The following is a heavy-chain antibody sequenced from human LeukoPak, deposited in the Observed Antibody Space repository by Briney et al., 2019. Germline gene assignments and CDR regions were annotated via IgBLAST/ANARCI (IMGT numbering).Heavy chain of an antibody. V-gene: IGHV1-69*02. CDR3: VIVLLWFGELLYYDYAHYMDV. CDR1: GGTFRSYT. Sequence: GASVKVSCKASGGTFRSYTISWVQQAPGQGLEWMGRIIPILGIANYAQKFQGRVTITADKSTSTAYMELSSLRSEDTAVYYCVIVLLWFGELLYYDYAHYMDVWGKGTTVTVSS. D-gene: IGHD3-10*01. CDR2: IIPILGIA. J-gene: IGHJ6*03.